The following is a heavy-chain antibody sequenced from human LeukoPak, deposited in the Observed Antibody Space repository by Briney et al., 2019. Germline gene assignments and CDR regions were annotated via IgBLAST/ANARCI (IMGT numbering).Heavy chain of an antibody. CDR2: ISAYNGNT. V-gene: IGHV1-18*01. D-gene: IGHD2-2*01. CDR1: GYTFTSYD. J-gene: IGHJ3*02. Sequence: EASVKVSCKASGYTFTSYDINWVRQAPGQGLEWMGWISAYNGNTNYAQKLQGRVTMTTDTSTSTAYMELSSLRSEDTAVYYCARDIVVVPAEGNAFDIWGQGTMVTVSS. CDR3: ARDIVVVPAEGNAFDI.